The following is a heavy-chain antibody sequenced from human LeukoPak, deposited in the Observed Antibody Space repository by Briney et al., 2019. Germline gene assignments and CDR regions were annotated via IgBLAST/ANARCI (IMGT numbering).Heavy chain of an antibody. CDR3: ARDRDKYSGSFYFDY. V-gene: IGHV3-23*01. CDR2: ISGSGGST. J-gene: IGHJ4*02. D-gene: IGHD1-26*01. CDR1: GFTFSSYA. Sequence: GGSLRLSCAASGFTFSSYAMSWVRQAPGKGLEWVSAISGSGGSTYYADSVKGRFTISRDNAKNSLYLQMNSLRAEDTAVYYCARDRDKYSGSFYFDYWGQGTLVTVSS.